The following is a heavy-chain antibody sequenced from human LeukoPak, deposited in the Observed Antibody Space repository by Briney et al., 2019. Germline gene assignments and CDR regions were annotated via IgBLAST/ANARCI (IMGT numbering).Heavy chain of an antibody. D-gene: IGHD3-10*01. CDR3: ATSRDLWFGTSYYYYYMDV. J-gene: IGHJ6*03. CDR2: ISSSSSYI. CDR1: GFTFSSYS. V-gene: IGHV3-21*01. Sequence: PGGSLRLSCAASGFTFSSYSMNWVRQAPGKGLEWVSSISSSSSYIYYADSVKGRFTISRDNAKNSLCLQMNSLRAEDTAVYYCATSRDLWFGTSYYYYYMDVWGKGTTVTVSS.